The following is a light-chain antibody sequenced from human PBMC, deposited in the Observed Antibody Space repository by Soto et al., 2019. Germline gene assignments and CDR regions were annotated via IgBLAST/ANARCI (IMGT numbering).Light chain of an antibody. CDR2: DAS. V-gene: IGKV1-5*01. J-gene: IGKJ1*01. Sequence: STFERIRVTITGLASQSISTWLAWYPRKPRKAPKRVMYDASSLESGVPARFSGSGSGTDFTLTISSLQPEDVEGYYCQQYNNFPWTFGHRSIVDVK. CDR3: QQYNNFPWT. CDR1: QSISTW.